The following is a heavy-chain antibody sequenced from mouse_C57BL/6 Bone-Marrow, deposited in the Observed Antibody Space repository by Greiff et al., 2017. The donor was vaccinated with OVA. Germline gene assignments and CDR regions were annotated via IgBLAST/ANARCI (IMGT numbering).Heavy chain of an antibody. Sequence: QVQLQQSGPGLVAPSQRLSITCTVSGFSLTSYGVHWVRQPPGKGLEWLVVIWSDGSTTYNSALKSRLSISKDNSKSQVFLKMNSLQTDDTAMYYCARHGPRIGGGSRNWYFDVWGTGTTVTVSS. D-gene: IGHD1-1*01. J-gene: IGHJ1*03. CDR3: ARHGPRIGGGSRNWYFDV. CDR1: GFSLTSYG. CDR2: IWSDGST. V-gene: IGHV2-6-1*01.